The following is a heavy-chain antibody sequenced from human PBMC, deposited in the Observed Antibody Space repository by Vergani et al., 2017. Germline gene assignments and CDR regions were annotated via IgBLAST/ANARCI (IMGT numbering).Heavy chain of an antibody. Sequence: QVQLVQSGAEVKKPGSSVKVSCKASGGTFSSYAISWVRQAPGQGLEWMGGIIPIFGTAYYAQKFQGRVTITADESTSTAYMELSSLRSEDTAVYYCARYCSGGSCLDPYYFDYWGQGTLVTVSS. CDR3: ARYCSGGSCLDPYYFDY. J-gene: IGHJ4*02. CDR2: IIPIFGTA. CDR1: GGTFSSYA. D-gene: IGHD2-15*01. V-gene: IGHV1-69*01.